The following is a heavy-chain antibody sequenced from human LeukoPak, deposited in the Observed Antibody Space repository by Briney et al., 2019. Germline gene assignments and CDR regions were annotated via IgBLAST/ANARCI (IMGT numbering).Heavy chain of an antibody. Sequence: NPSETLSLTCAVYGGSFSGYYWSWIRQPPGKGLEWIGEINHSGSTNYNPSLKSRVTISVDTSKNQFSLKLSSVTAADTAVYYCARGRYDFWSGYYQQFDYWGQGTLVTVSS. V-gene: IGHV4-34*01. CDR3: ARGRYDFWSGYYQQFDY. CDR1: GGSFSGYY. J-gene: IGHJ4*02. D-gene: IGHD3-3*01. CDR2: INHSGST.